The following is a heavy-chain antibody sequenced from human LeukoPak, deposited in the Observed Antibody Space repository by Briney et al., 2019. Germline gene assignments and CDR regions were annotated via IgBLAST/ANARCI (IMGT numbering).Heavy chain of an antibody. CDR3: ARGIYYYDSSGYT. D-gene: IGHD3-22*01. J-gene: IGHJ5*02. Sequence: SVKVSCKASGGTFTSYANSWVRQAPGQGLEWMGGIIPIFGTANYAQRFQGRVTITADEYTSTAYMELSSLRSEDTAVYYCARGIYYYDSSGYTWGQGTLVTVSS. CDR2: IIPIFGTA. CDR1: GGTFTSYA. V-gene: IGHV1-69*13.